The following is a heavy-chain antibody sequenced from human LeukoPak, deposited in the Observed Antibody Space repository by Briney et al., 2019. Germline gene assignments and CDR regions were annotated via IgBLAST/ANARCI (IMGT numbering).Heavy chain of an antibody. V-gene: IGHV1-18*01. CDR2: ISAYNGNT. J-gene: IGHJ6*02. D-gene: IGHD5-12*01. CDR3: ARDRWLPHYYYYGMDV. CDR1: GYTFTSYG. Sequence: GASVKVSCKASGYTFTSYGISWVRQAPGQGLEWMRWISAYNGNTNYAQKLQGRVTMTTDTSTSTAYMELRSLRSDDTAVYYCARDRWLPHYYYYGMDVWGQGTTVTVSS.